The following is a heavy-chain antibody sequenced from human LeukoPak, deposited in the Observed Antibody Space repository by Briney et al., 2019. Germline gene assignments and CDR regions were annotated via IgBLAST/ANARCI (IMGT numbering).Heavy chain of an antibody. V-gene: IGHV4-4*07. J-gene: IGHJ4*02. D-gene: IGHD6-13*01. Sequence: SETLSLTCTLSGGSISTYYWSWIRQPAGKGLEWIGRIYTDGAIYYNPSLKSRVTMSIDTSNNQFSLRLTSVTAADTDVYYCARERYSSGWSFLYYFDHWGQGILVTVSS. CDR1: GGSISTYY. CDR3: ARERYSSGWSFLYYFDH. CDR2: IYTDGAI.